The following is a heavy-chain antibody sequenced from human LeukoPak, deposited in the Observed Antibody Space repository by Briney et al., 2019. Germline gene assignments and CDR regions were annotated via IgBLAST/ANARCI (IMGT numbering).Heavy chain of an antibody. Sequence: SETLSLTCAVYGGSFSGYYWSWIRQPPGKGLEWIGSIYYSGSTYYNPSLKSRVTISVDTSKNQFSLKLSSVTAADTAVYYCAREDYDILTGYFFDYWGQGTLVTVSS. V-gene: IGHV4-34*01. CDR3: AREDYDILTGYFFDY. CDR2: IYYSGST. J-gene: IGHJ4*02. CDR1: GGSFSGYY. D-gene: IGHD3-9*01.